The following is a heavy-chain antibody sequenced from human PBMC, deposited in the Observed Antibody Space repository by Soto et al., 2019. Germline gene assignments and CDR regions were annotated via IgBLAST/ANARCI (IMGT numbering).Heavy chain of an antibody. CDR2: ISHTGST. Sequence: SETLSLTCAVSGASVNYWWSWVRQPPGKGLEWIGEISHTGSTNYNPALKSRVTISVDKSKNQFSLNLTSVTAADTAVYYCAKNNGWSQDPWGQGTLVTVSS. CDR1: GASVNYW. CDR3: AKNNGWSQDP. J-gene: IGHJ5*02. D-gene: IGHD6-19*01. V-gene: IGHV4-4*02.